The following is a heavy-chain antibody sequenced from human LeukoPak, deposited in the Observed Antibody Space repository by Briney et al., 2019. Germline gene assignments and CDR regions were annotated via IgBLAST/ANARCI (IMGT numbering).Heavy chain of an antibody. J-gene: IGHJ5*02. Sequence: SVKVSCKASGFPLSSSAVQWVRQAGGQRLEWIGWIVVGSNNTNYAQKFQERVTITRGMSTSTAYMELSSLRSEDTAVYYCAAPYSTRWFDLWGRGTLVTVSS. D-gene: IGHD6-13*01. CDR1: GFPLSSSA. CDR2: IVVGSNNT. CDR3: AAPYSTRWFDL. V-gene: IGHV1-58*01.